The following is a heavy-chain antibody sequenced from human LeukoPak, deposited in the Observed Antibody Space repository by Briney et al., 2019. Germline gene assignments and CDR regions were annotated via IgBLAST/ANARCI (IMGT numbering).Heavy chain of an antibody. CDR2: ISGSGGST. J-gene: IGHJ6*02. V-gene: IGHV3-23*01. Sequence: GGSLRLSCAGSGFTLNNSAMSWVRQAPGKGLEWVSVISGSGGSTSYADSVKGRFTISRDNSKNTVCLQMNRLRAEDTALYYCGKDVLAGGLDVWGQGTTVTVSS. CDR3: GKDVLAGGLDV. CDR1: GFTLNNSA.